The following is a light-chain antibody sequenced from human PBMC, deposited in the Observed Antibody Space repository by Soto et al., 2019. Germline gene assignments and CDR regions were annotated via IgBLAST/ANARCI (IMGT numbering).Light chain of an antibody. CDR2: DAS. CDR3: QQFNSYSQRLT. Sequence: AIQLTQSPSSLSASVGDRVTITCRASQGISSALAWYQQKLGKAPKLLIYDASSLESGVPSRFIGRGSGTDFTLTISSLQPEDFATYYCQQFNSYSQRLTFGGGTKVEIK. J-gene: IGKJ4*01. CDR1: QGISSA. V-gene: IGKV1-13*02.